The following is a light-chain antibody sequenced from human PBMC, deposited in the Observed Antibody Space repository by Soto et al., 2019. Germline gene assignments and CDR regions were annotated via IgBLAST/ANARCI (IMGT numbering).Light chain of an antibody. CDR1: SSNIGAGYD. CDR3: QSYDSSLSGHYV. CDR2: GNS. Sequence: QSVLTQPPSVSRAPGQRVTISCTGSSSNIGAGYDVHWYQQLPGTAPKLLIYGNSNRPSGVPDRFSGSKSGTSASLAITGLQAEDEADYYCQSYDSSLSGHYVFGTGTKVTVL. J-gene: IGLJ1*01. V-gene: IGLV1-40*01.